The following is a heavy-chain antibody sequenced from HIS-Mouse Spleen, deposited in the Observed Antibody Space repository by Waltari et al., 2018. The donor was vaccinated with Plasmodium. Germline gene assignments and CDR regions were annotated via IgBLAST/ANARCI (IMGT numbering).Heavy chain of an antibody. V-gene: IGHV4-34*01. CDR1: GGSFSGYY. D-gene: IGHD2-21*02. CDR2: SNHSGST. J-gene: IGHJ4*02. Sequence: QVQLQQWGAGLLKPSETLSLTCAVYGGSFSGYYWSWIRQPPGKGLEWIGESNHSGSTNYSPARKRRVTISVDTSKNQFSLKLSSVTAADTAVYYCARGRRIVVVTAPRGFFDYWGQGTLVTVSS. CDR3: ARGRRIVVVTAPRGFFDY.